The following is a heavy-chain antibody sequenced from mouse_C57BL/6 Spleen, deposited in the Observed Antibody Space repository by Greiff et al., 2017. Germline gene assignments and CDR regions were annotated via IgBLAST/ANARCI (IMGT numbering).Heavy chain of an antibody. CDR3: ARGVTGTDYFDY. J-gene: IGHJ2*01. CDR2: IDPSASYT. CDR1: GYTFTSYW. D-gene: IGHD4-1*01. Sequence: QVHVKQPGAELVMPGASVTLSCKASGYTFTSYWMHWVKQRPGQGLEWIGEIDPSASYTNYNQKFKGKSTLTVDKSSSTAYMQLSSLTSEDSAVYYGARGVTGTDYFDYWGQGTTLTVSS. V-gene: IGHV1-69*01.